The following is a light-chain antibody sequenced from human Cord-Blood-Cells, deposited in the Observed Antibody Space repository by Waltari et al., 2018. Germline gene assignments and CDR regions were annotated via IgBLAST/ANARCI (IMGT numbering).Light chain of an antibody. V-gene: IGLV3-21*04. Sequence: SYVLTQPPSVSVAPGKTARITCGGNNIGSKSVHWYQQKTGQAPVLVIYYESDRPSGIPERFSGSNSGNTATLTISRVEAGDEADYYCQVWDSSSDHYVFGTGTKVTVL. CDR3: QVWDSSSDHYV. CDR1: NIGSKS. J-gene: IGLJ1*01. CDR2: YES.